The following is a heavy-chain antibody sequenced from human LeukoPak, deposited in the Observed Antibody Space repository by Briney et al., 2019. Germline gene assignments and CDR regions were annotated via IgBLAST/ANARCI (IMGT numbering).Heavy chain of an antibody. D-gene: IGHD3-22*01. CDR2: IYYSGST. Sequence: SETLSLTCTVSGDSISPFCWTWIQQPPGKGLEWIGNIYYSGSTSYNPSLKSRATISLDTSKNQFSLRLTSVTAADTAVYYCARGSTRNFYDSSAGFDFWGQGTLLTVSS. CDR1: GDSISPFC. J-gene: IGHJ4*02. CDR3: ARGSTRNFYDSSAGFDF. V-gene: IGHV4-59*01.